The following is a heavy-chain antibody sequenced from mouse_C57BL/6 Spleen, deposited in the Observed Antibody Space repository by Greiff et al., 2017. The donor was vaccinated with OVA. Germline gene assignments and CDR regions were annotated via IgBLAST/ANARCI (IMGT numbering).Heavy chain of an antibody. CDR2: IYPGSGST. J-gene: IGHJ3*01. Sequence: QVQLQQPGAELVKPGASVKMSCKASGYTFNSYWITWVKQRPGQGLEWIGDIYPGSGSTNYNEKFKSKATLTVDTSSSTAYMQLSSLTSEDSAVYYCARYDGSSPWFAYWGQGTLVTVSA. CDR1: GYTFNSYW. CDR3: ARYDGSSPWFAY. D-gene: IGHD1-1*01. V-gene: IGHV1-55*01.